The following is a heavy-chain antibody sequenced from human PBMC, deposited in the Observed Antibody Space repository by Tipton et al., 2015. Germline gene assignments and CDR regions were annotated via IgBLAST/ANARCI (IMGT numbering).Heavy chain of an antibody. J-gene: IGHJ4*02. D-gene: IGHD1-1*01. V-gene: IGHV4-31*03. CDR3: ARPFLSERGGRSYYFDY. Sequence: TLSLTCTVSGGSISSGGYFWSWIRQHPGKGLEWIVYIYYSGSTYYNPSLKSRVTMSVDTSKNQFSLKLSSVTAADTAVYYCARPFLSERGGRSYYFDYWGQGTLVTVSS. CDR1: GGSISSGGYF. CDR2: IYYSGST.